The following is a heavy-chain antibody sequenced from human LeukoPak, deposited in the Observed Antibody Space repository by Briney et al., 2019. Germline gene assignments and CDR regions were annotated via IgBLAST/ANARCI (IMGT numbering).Heavy chain of an antibody. J-gene: IGHJ4*02. CDR3: VRGGYNPFDY. Sequence: PSETLSLTCAVYGGSFSGYYWSWIRQPPGKGLEWIGEINHSGSTNYNPSLKSRVTISVDTSKNQFSLKLSSVTAADTAVYYCVRGGYNPFDYWGQGTLVTVSS. D-gene: IGHD5-24*01. CDR2: INHSGST. CDR1: GGSFSGYY. V-gene: IGHV4-34*01.